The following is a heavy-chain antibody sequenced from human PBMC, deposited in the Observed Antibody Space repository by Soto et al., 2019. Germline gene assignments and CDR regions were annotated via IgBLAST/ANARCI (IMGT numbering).Heavy chain of an antibody. CDR2: ISYDGSNK. V-gene: IGHV3-30*18. D-gene: IGHD6-13*01. CDR3: AKDQIAAAGYPPSEFDY. Sequence: QVQLVESGGGVVQPGRSLRLSCAASGFTFSSYGMHWFRQAPGKGLEWVAVISYDGSNKYYADSVKGRFTISRDNSKNTLYLQMNSLRAEDTAVYYCAKDQIAAAGYPPSEFDYWGQGTLVTVSS. CDR1: GFTFSSYG. J-gene: IGHJ4*02.